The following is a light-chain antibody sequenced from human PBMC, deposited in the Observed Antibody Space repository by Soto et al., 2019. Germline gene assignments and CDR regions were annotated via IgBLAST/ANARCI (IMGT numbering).Light chain of an antibody. Sequence: TQPPWASGTPGQGVTISCSGSSSNIGSNTVNWYQQLPGTAPKLLVYSNAHRPSGVPDRFSGSKSGTSASLAISGLQSEDEADYHCAAWDDSLDVYVFGTGTKVTVL. J-gene: IGLJ1*01. CDR1: SSNIGSNT. CDR3: AAWDDSLDVYV. V-gene: IGLV1-44*01. CDR2: SNA.